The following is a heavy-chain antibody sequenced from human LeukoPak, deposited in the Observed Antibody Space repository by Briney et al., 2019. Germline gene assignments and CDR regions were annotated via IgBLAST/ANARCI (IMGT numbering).Heavy chain of an antibody. CDR3: AKGTYSSSWAAGFDY. D-gene: IGHD6-13*01. CDR1: GFTFSSYV. Sequence: GGSLRLSCAASGFTFSSYVMSWVRQAPGKGLEWVSAISGSDGSTYYADSVKGRFTISRDNSKNTLYLQMNSLRAEDTAVYYCAKGTYSSSWAAGFDYWGQGTLVTVSS. CDR2: ISGSDGST. V-gene: IGHV3-23*01. J-gene: IGHJ4*02.